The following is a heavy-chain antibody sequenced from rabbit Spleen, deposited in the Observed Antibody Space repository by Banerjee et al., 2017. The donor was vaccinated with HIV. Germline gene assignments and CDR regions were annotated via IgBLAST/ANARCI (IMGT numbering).Heavy chain of an antibody. J-gene: IGHJ6*01. CDR2: IAGGSSAFT. CDR3: ARDTGSSFSSYGMDL. D-gene: IGHD8-1*01. CDR1: GFSFSSSDY. V-gene: IGHV1S40*01. Sequence: QSLEESGGDLVKPGGTLTLTCTASGFSFSSSDYMCWVRQAPGKGLEWISCIAGGSSAFTYSATWAKGRFTISKTSSTTVTLQMTSLTVADTATYFCARDTGSSFSSYGMDLWGPGTLVPVS.